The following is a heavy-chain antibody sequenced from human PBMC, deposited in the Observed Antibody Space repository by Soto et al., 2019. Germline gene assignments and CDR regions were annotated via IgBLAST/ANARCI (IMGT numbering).Heavy chain of an antibody. Sequence: SETLSLTCTVSVDSITTYYWSWIRQPAGKGLEWIGRIDTSGNTKYNPSLKSRVTMSVDTSKKQFSLKLTSVTAADTAVYYCARYSNNWFQTEGMDVWGQGTTVT. V-gene: IGHV4-4*07. CDR3: ARYSNNWFQTEGMDV. J-gene: IGHJ6*02. CDR2: IDTSGNT. D-gene: IGHD6-13*01. CDR1: VDSITTYY.